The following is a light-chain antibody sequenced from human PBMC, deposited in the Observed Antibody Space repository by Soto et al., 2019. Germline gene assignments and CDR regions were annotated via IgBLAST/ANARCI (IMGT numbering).Light chain of an antibody. J-gene: IGLJ1*01. CDR2: EVN. CDR1: SSDIGSYNF. Sequence: QSVLTQPASVSGSPGQSIAISCSGASSDIGSYNFVSWYQQHPGKAPKLMISEVNKRPSGISNSFSGSKSGNTASLTISGLQAEDEADYYCCSFAGSGTGVFGTGTKVTVL. V-gene: IGLV2-23*02. CDR3: CSFAGSGTGV.